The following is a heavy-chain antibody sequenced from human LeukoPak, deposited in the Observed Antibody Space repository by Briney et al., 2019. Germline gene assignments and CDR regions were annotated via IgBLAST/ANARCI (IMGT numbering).Heavy chain of an antibody. CDR1: GGSFSGCY. V-gene: IGHV4-34*01. CDR3: ARVGGRRYSR. Sequence: PSETLSLTCAVYGGSFSGCYWSWIRQPPGKGLEWIGEINHSGSTNYNPSLKSRVTISVDTSKNQFSLKLSSVTAADTAVYYCARVGGRRYSRWGQGTLVTVSS. CDR2: INHSGST. J-gene: IGHJ4*02. D-gene: IGHD2-15*01.